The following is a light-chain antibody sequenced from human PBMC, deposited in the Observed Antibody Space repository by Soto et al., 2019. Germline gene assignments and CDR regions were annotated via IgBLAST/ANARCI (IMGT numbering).Light chain of an antibody. J-gene: IGKJ5*01. CDR3: QRSNSWPIT. CDR1: QSVSSNY. V-gene: IGKV3D-20*02. Sequence: EIVWTQSPCTLSLSAGKRATLYWRASQSVSSNYFAWHQHTPDHPPRLLIYGATSTTTGIPDICSSSASGTYIPPTISIQEPQDFVVYCYQRSNSWPITFGQGTRLEIK. CDR2: GAT.